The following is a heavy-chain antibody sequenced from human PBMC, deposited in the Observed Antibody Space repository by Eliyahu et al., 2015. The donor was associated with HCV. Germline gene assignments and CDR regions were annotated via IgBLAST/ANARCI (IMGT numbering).Heavy chain of an antibody. CDR1: GFSFDDYA. CDR2: ISWNSVSI. Sequence: EVQLVESGGGLVQPGRSLRLSCAASGFSFDDYAMNWVRQAPGKGLEWVSGISWNSVSIGYADSVKGRFTISRDNAKNSLYLQMNSLRAEDTALYYCAKGKGVTMADPFDYWGQGTLVTVSS. J-gene: IGHJ4*02. D-gene: IGHD3-10*01. V-gene: IGHV3-9*01. CDR3: AKGKGVTMADPFDY.